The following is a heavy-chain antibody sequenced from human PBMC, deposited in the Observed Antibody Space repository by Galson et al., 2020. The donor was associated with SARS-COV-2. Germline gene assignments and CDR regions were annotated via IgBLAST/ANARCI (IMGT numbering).Heavy chain of an antibody. D-gene: IGHD3-3*01. J-gene: IGHJ4*02. CDR2: ISDDGKKR. CDR1: GFTFRSTA. V-gene: IGHV3-30*09. CDR3: ATERYDNSRGLES. Sequence: GGSLRLSCTGSGFTFRSTAMHWVRQAPGKGLEWVTVISDDGKKRYYSESVRGRFAISRDNSENTLYLQMNSLRPDDTAIYYCATERYDNSRGLESWGQGTLVTVSS.